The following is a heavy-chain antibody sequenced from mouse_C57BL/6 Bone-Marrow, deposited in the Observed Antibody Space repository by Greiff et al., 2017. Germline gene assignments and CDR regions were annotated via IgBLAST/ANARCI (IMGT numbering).Heavy chain of an antibody. CDR2: IWTGGGT. CDR3: ARSTTVVATRYFDV. Sequence: VKLMESGPGLVAPSQSLSITCTVSGFSLTSYAISWVRQPPGKGLEWLGVIWTGGGTNYNSALKSRLSISKDNSKSQVFLKMNSLQTDDTARYYCARSTTVVATRYFDVWGTGTTVTVSS. V-gene: IGHV2-9-1*01. D-gene: IGHD1-1*01. J-gene: IGHJ1*03. CDR1: GFSLTSYA.